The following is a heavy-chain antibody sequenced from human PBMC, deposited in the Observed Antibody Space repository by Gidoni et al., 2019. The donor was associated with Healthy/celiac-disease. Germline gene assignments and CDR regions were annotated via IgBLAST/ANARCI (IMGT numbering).Heavy chain of an antibody. CDR1: GFTFRSYG. V-gene: IGHV3-30*02. CDR2: IRYDGSNK. J-gene: IGHJ4*02. CDR3: AKSGSGGAVAANIGY. D-gene: IGHD6-19*01. Sequence: QVQLVESGGGVVQPGGSLRLSCAASGFTFRSYGMHWVRQAPGKGLEWVAFIRYDGSNKYYADSVKGRFTISRDNSKNTLYLQMNSLRAEDTAVYYCAKSGSGGAVAANIGYWGQGTLVTVSS.